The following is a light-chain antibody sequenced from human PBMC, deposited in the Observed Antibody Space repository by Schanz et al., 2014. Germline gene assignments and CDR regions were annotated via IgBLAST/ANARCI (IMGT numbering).Light chain of an antibody. V-gene: IGLV2-14*01. Sequence: QFALTQPASVSGSPGQSITISCTGTSSDIGGYNYASWYQQHPGKAPKLMIYDVTNRPSGVSNRFSGSKSGNTASLTISGLQAEDEADYYCSSYTSSSTWVFGGGTKLTVL. CDR3: SSYTSSSTWV. CDR2: DVT. J-gene: IGLJ3*02. CDR1: SSDIGGYNY.